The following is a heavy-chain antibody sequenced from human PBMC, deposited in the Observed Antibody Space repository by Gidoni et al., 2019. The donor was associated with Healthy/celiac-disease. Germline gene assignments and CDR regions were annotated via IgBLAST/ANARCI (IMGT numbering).Heavy chain of an antibody. V-gene: IGHV4-34*01. Sequence: QVQLQQWGAGLLKPSETLSLTCAVYGGSYSGYYWRWIRQPPGKGLEWSGEINHSGSTNYTQSLKSRVTISVDTSKNQFSLKLSSVTAADTALYDLASTRYYDFWRKPWAYWGQGTLVTVSS. J-gene: IGHJ4*02. D-gene: IGHD3-3*01. CDR3: ASTRYYDFWRKPWAY. CDR1: GGSYSGYY. CDR2: INHSGST.